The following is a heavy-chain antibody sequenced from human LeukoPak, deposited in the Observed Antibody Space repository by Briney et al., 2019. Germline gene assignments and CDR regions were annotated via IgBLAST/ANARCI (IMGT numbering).Heavy chain of an antibody. CDR3: ATGGIAVAGALDY. CDR1: GGSISSYY. J-gene: IGHJ4*02. Sequence: SETLSLTCTVSGGSISSYYWSWIRQPPGKGLEWIGYIYYSGSTNYNSSLKSRVTISVDTSKNQFSLKLSSVTAADTAVYYCATGGIAVAGALDYWGQGTLVTVSS. V-gene: IGHV4-59*01. CDR2: IYYSGST. D-gene: IGHD6-19*01.